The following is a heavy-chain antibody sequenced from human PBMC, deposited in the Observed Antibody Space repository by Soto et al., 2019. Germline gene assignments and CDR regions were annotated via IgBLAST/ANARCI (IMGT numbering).Heavy chain of an antibody. CDR3: ARIGGYHGPLDY. Sequence: SETLSLTCSVSGVSISSYFWSWIRQAPGRGLEWIGYTYHRGGTSYSPSLRSRVAISLDTSENQFSLKVNSVTAADTAVYYCARIGGYHGPLDYWGQGTPVTVSS. D-gene: IGHD6-25*01. V-gene: IGHV4-59*01. CDR2: TYHRGGT. J-gene: IGHJ4*02. CDR1: GVSISSYF.